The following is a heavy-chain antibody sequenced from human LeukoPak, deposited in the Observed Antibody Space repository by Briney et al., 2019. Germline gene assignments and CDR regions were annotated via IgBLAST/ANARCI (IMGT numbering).Heavy chain of an antibody. Sequence: SETLSLTCSVSGDSISSGSYYWSWIRQPAGKGLEWIGRIYTSGSTNYIPSLKSRLTISVDTSKNQFSLRLSSVTAADTAVYYCARDAWFGAGRTFDYWGQGTLVTVSS. CDR1: GDSISSGSYY. V-gene: IGHV4-61*02. D-gene: IGHD3-10*01. J-gene: IGHJ4*02. CDR2: IYTSGST. CDR3: ARDAWFGAGRTFDY.